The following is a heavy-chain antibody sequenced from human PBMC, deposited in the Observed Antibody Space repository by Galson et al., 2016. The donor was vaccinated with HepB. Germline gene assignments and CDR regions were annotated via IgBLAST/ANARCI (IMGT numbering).Heavy chain of an antibody. V-gene: IGHV3-7*03. CDR1: GFTFTSNW. D-gene: IGHD1/OR15-1a*01. CDR3: TKDTLPHGSGPNNLHC. CDR2: INRDGDEK. J-gene: IGHJ4*02. Sequence: SLRLSCAASGFTFTSNWMNWVRQAPGKGLEWVASINRDGDEKYYVDFVKGRFTISRDNAKNSLYLQMNSLRADDTALYYCTKDTLPHGSGPNNLHCWGQGTLVTVSS.